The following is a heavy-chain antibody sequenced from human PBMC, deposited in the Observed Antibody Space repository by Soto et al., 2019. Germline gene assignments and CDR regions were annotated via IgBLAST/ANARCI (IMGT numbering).Heavy chain of an antibody. CDR1: GDSVSSNSAA. Sequence: SQTLSLTCAISGDSVSSNSAAWNWIRQSPSRGLEWLGRTYYRSKWYNDYAVSVKSRITINPDTSKNQFSLQLNSVTPEDTAVYYCARDRLTWGYSSSGGNYGMDVWGQGTRSPSP. V-gene: IGHV6-1*01. CDR2: TYYRSKWYN. CDR3: ARDRLTWGYSSSGGNYGMDV. D-gene: IGHD6-6*01. J-gene: IGHJ6*02.